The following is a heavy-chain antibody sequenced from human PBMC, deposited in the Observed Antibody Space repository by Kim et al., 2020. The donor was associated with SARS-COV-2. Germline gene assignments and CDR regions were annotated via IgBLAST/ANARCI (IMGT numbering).Heavy chain of an antibody. J-gene: IGHJ6*02. Sequence: ADSVKGRFTISRDNAKNSLYLQMNSLRAEDTAVYYCARDRLAVAGTGMDVWGQGTTVTVSS. CDR3: ARDRLAVAGTGMDV. D-gene: IGHD6-19*01. V-gene: IGHV3-21*01.